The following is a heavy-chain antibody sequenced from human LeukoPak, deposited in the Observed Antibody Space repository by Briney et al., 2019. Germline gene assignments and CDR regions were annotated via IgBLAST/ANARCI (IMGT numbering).Heavy chain of an antibody. CDR3: ARGSWVRGVEKPLGYYYYYYMDV. V-gene: IGHV1-8*01. D-gene: IGHD3-10*01. Sequence: VASVKVSCKASGYTFTSYDINWVRQATGQGLEWMGWMNPNSGNTGYAQKFQGRVTMTRNTSISTAYMELSSLRSEDTAVYYCARGSWVRGVEKPLGYYYYYYMDVWGKGTTVTISS. CDR1: GYTFTSYD. J-gene: IGHJ6*03. CDR2: MNPNSGNT.